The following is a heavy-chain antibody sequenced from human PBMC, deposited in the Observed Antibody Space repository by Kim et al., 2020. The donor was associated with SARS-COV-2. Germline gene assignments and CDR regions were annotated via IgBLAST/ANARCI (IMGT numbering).Heavy chain of an antibody. CDR3: AKDLRYSSGYWYFDL. V-gene: IGHV3-9*01. D-gene: IGHD6-25*01. Sequence: GGSLRLSCAASGFTFDDYAMHWVRQAPGKGLEWVSGISWNSGSIGYADSVKGRFTISRDNAKNSLYLQMNSLRAEDTALYYCAKDLRYSSGYWYFDLWGR. CDR2: ISWNSGSI. CDR1: GFTFDDYA. J-gene: IGHJ2*01.